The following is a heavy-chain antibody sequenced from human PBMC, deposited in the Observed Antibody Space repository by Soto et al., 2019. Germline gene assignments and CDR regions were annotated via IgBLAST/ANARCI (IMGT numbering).Heavy chain of an antibody. CDR1: GGSISSSNYY. V-gene: IGHV4-39*01. J-gene: IGHJ5*02. CDR3: ARHWLYPNWFAP. Sequence: PSETLSLTCTVSGGSISSSNYYWGWIRQPPGKGLEWIGSIYYSGSTYYYPSLKSRVTISVDTSKNQFALKLSSVTAADTAVYYCARHWLYPNWFAPWGQGTLVTVSS. D-gene: IGHD2-2*02. CDR2: IYYSGST.